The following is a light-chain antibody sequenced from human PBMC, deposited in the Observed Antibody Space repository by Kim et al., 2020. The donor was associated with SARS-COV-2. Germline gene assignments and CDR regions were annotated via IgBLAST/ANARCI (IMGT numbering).Light chain of an antibody. CDR2: GTS. CDR1: QGIGTS. J-gene: IGKJ1*01. CDR3: RQFKSCPPT. Sequence: AIQLAQSPSSLSASVGDRVTITCRASQGIGTSLPWYRQRPGKAPQLLMEGTSTLESGVPSGFTGSGSGTDFILTISSLQPEDVATYYCRQFKSCPPTFGQGTKVDIK. V-gene: IGKV1-13*02.